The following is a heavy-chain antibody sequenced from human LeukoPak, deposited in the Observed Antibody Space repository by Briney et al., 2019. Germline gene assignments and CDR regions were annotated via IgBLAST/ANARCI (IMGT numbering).Heavy chain of an antibody. J-gene: IGHJ3*02. V-gene: IGHV5-51*01. CDR2: IYPGDSDT. CDR3: ARSAAYDAFDI. CDR1: GYSFTTYW. Sequence: GESLKISCKGSGYSFTTYWIGWVRQMPGKGLEWLGIIYPGDSDTRYSPSFQGQVTISADKSISTAYLQWSSLKASDTAMYYCARSAAYDAFDIWGQGTMVTVSS. D-gene: IGHD2-15*01.